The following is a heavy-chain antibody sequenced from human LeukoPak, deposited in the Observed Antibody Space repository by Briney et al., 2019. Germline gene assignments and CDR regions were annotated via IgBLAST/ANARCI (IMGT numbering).Heavy chain of an antibody. V-gene: IGHV3-23*01. CDR1: GFTFSSYG. Sequence: PGGSLRLSYAASGFTFSSYGMSWVRQAPGKGLEWVSAISGSGGSTYYADSVKGRFTISRDNSKNTLYLQMNSLRAEDTAVYYCAKMGYDYGDYVYFDYWGQGTLVTVSS. J-gene: IGHJ4*02. CDR2: ISGSGGST. D-gene: IGHD4-17*01. CDR3: AKMGYDYGDYVYFDY.